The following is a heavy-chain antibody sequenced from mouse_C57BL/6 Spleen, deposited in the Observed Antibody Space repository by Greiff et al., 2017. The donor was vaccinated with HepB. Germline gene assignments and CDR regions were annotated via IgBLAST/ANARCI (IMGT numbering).Heavy chain of an antibody. J-gene: IGHJ4*01. V-gene: IGHV7-1*01. CDR3: ARDGLRGAMDY. Sequence: EVKLMESGGGLVQSGRSLRLSCATSGFTFSDFYMEWVRQAPGKGLEWIAASRNKANDYTTEYSASVKGRFIVSRDTSQSILYLQMNALRAEDTAIYYCARDGLRGAMDYWGQGTSVTVSS. CDR1: GFTFSDFY. CDR2: SRNKANDYTT. D-gene: IGHD2-4*01.